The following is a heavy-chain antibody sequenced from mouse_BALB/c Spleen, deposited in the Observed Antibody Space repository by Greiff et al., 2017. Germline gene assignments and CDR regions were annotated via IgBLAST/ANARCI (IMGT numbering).Heavy chain of an antibody. V-gene: IGHV2-2*02. CDR1: GFSLTSYG. D-gene: IGHD2-1*01. CDR3: ARKGNYGNWFAY. Sequence: QVQLQQSGPGLVQPSQSLSITCTVSGFSLTSYGVHWVRQSPGKGLEWLGVIWSGGSTDYNAAFISRLSISKDNSKSQVFFKMNSLQANDTAIYYCARKGNYGNWFAYWGQGTLVTVSA. J-gene: IGHJ3*01. CDR2: IWSGGST.